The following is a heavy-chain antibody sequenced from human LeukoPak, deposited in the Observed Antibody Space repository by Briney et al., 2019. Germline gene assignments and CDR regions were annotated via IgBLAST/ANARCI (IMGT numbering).Heavy chain of an antibody. D-gene: IGHD2-15*01. V-gene: IGHV1-3*01. J-gene: IGHJ5*02. Sequence: GASVKVSCKASGYTFTSYAMHWVRQAPGQRLEWMGWINAGNGNTKYSQKFQGRVTITRDTSASTAYMELSSLRSEDTAVYYCARECSGGSCYSTGGGFDPWGQGTLVTVSS. CDR2: INAGNGNT. CDR3: ARECSGGSCYSTGGGFDP. CDR1: GYTFTSYA.